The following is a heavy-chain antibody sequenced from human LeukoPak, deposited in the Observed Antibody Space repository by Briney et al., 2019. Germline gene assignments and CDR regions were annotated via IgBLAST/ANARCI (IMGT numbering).Heavy chain of an antibody. D-gene: IGHD6-13*01. CDR3: ARDRQQPPGSYYYYMDV. Sequence: GASVKVSCKAFGYTFTSNYMHWVRQAPGQGPEWMGVISPSGGSTTYAQKFQGRVTMTRDTSISTAYMELSRLRSDDTAVYYCARDRQQPPGSYYYYMDVWGKGTTVTVSS. V-gene: IGHV1-2*02. CDR1: GYTFTSNY. CDR2: ISPSGGST. J-gene: IGHJ6*03.